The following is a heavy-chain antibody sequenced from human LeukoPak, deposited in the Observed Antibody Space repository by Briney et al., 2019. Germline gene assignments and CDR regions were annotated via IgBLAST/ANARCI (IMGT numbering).Heavy chain of an antibody. V-gene: IGHV3-30-3*01. J-gene: IGHJ4*02. CDR3: AKDTRQRWCNFDY. CDR2: ISYDGSNK. CDR1: GFTFSSYA. D-gene: IGHD4-23*01. Sequence: PGGSLRLSCAASGFTFSSYAMHWVRQAPGKGLEWVAVISYDGSNKYYADSVKGRFTISRDNSKNTLYLQMNSLRAEDTAVYYCAKDTRQRWCNFDYWGQGTLVTVSS.